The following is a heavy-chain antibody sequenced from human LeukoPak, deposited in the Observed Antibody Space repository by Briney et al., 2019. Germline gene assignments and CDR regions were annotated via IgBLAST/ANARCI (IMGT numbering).Heavy chain of an antibody. Sequence: PGGSLRLSCAASGFTLDGYGMSWVRQVPGKGLEWVSGISWNGAGADYAASVKGRFTISRDNAKNSLYLQMNSLRAEDTAVYYCARERQNKDFWSGGDYWGQGTLVTVSS. V-gene: IGHV3-20*04. CDR1: GFTLDGYG. D-gene: IGHD3-3*01. CDR3: ARERQNKDFWSGGDY. J-gene: IGHJ4*02. CDR2: ISWNGAGA.